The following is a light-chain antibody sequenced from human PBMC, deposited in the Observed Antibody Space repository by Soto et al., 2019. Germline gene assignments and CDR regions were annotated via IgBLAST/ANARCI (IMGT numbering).Light chain of an antibody. CDR2: GVS. CDR1: QSVSSN. CDR3: QHYNNRPLT. Sequence: EIVMTQSPATLSVSPGERATLSCRASQSVSSNLAWYQQKPGQAPRLLIYGVSTRATGIPARFSGSGSGTEFTLTNSSLQSEDFAVYYCQHYNNRPLTFGGGTKVEIK. V-gene: IGKV3-15*01. J-gene: IGKJ4*01.